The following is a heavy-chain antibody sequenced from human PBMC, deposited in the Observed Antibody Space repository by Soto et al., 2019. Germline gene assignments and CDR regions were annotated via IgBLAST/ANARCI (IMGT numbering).Heavy chain of an antibody. J-gene: IGHJ4*02. V-gene: IGHV1-18*01. CDR2: ISAYNGNT. D-gene: IGHD6-6*01. CDR1: GYTFTSYG. Sequence: ASVKVSCKASGYTFTSYGISWVRQAPGQGLEWMGWISAYNGNTNYAQKLQGRVTMTTDTSTSTAYMELRSLRSDDTALYYCARIPRLFEPLEYSSSFGEEMFDYWGQGTLVTVSS. CDR3: ARIPRLFEPLEYSSSFGEEMFDY.